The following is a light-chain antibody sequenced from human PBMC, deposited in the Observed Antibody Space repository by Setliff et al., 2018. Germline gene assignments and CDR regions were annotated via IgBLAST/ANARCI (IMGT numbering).Light chain of an antibody. CDR3: LSYTSESTHAL. CDR1: SSDVGGYNY. CDR2: DVS. Sequence: QSVLTQPASVSGSPGQSITISCTGTSSDVGGYNYVSWYQQHPGKAPKLMIYDVSNRPSGVSNRFSGSKSGNTASLTISGLQAEDEADYYCLSYTSESTHALFAGGTK. V-gene: IGLV2-14*01. J-gene: IGLJ2*01.